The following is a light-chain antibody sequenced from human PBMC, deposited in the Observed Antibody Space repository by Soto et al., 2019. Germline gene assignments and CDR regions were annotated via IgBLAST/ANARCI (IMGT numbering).Light chain of an antibody. Sequence: QSALTQPASVSGSPGQSITISCTGTSSDVGGYNYVSWFQQYPGKAPKLMFFEVSNRPSGVSNRFSGTKSGNTASLTISGLQEEEEGHYYCSSYTSSSTQVFGGGTKVTVL. CDR3: SSYTSSSTQV. J-gene: IGLJ2*01. CDR2: EVS. V-gene: IGLV2-14*01. CDR1: SSDVGGYNY.